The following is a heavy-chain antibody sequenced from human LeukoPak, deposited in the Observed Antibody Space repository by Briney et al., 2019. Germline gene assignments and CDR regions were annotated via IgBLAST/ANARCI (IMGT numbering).Heavy chain of an antibody. V-gene: IGHV3-30*02. CDR1: GFTFSSYG. D-gene: IGHD3-10*01. Sequence: GGSLRLSCAASGFTFSSYGMHWFRQAPGKGLEWVAFIRYDGSNKYYADSVKGRFTISRDNSKNTLYLQMNSLRAEDTAVYYCAKDLHYYGSGSFFDYWGQGTLVTVSS. CDR2: IRYDGSNK. CDR3: AKDLHYYGSGSFFDY. J-gene: IGHJ4*02.